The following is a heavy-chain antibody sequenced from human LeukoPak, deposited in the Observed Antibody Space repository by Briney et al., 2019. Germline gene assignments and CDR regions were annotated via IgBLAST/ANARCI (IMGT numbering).Heavy chain of an antibody. D-gene: IGHD2-2*02. V-gene: IGHV4-59*01. Sequence: PSETLSLTCTVSGGSISSYYCSRIRQPPGKGLEWIGYIYYSGSTNYNPSLKSRVTISVDTSKDQFSLKLSSVTAADTAVYYCARVGYCSSTSCYTGYYYMDVWGKGNTVTVSS. CDR3: ARVGYCSSTSCYTGYYYMDV. J-gene: IGHJ6*03. CDR2: IYYSGST. CDR1: GGSISSYY.